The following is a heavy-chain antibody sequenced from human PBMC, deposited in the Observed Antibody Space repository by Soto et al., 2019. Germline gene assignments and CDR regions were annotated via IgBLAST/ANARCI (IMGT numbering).Heavy chain of an antibody. CDR3: ARQAREGYNSAGY. V-gene: IGHV4-59*08. D-gene: IGHD5-12*01. CDR2: IHYSGGT. CDR1: GGYISSYY. Sequence: PSETLSLTCTVSGGYISSYYWNWIRQPAGKGLEWIGYIHYSGGTSYNPSLKSRVTISLDMSKNQISLKLSSVTAADTAVYYCARQAREGYNSAGYWGQGTLVTVSS. J-gene: IGHJ4*02.